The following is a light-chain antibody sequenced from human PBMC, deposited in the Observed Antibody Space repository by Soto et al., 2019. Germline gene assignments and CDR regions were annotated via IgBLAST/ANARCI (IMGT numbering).Light chain of an antibody. CDR3: QVWDSSSDHHVV. CDR1: NIGSKS. J-gene: IGLJ2*01. Sequence: SYELTQPPSVSVAPGQTARITCGGNNIGSKSVHWYQQKPGQAPVLVVYDDSDRPTAIPERFSGSNSGNTATLTISRVEAGDEADYYCQVWDSSSDHHVVFGGGTKLTVL. V-gene: IGLV3-21*02. CDR2: DDS.